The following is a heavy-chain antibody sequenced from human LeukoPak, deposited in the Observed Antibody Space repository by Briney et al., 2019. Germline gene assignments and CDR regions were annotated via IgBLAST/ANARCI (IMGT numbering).Heavy chain of an antibody. Sequence: SVKVSCKASGGTFSSYAISWVRQAPGQGLEWMGGIIPIFGTANYAQKFQGRVTITADESTSTAYMELSSLRSEDTAVYYCARDMCSSTSYPSYTGWFDPWGQGTLVTVSS. CDR3: ARDMCSSTSYPSYTGWFDP. V-gene: IGHV1-69*13. D-gene: IGHD2-2*01. J-gene: IGHJ5*02. CDR1: GGTFSSYA. CDR2: IIPIFGTA.